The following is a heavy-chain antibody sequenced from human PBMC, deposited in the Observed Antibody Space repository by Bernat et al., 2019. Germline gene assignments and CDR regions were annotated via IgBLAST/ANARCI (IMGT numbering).Heavy chain of an antibody. Sequence: QVQLVESGGGVVQPGRSLRLSCAASGITFSSYGMHWVRQAPGKGLEWVAVILYDGSNKYYADSVKGRFTISRDNSKNTLYLQMNSLRAEDTAVYYCARGTWYSSSWYPSSWGQGTLVTVSS. CDR2: ILYDGSNK. V-gene: IGHV3-33*01. CDR3: ARGTWYSSSWYPSS. CDR1: GITFSSYG. D-gene: IGHD6-13*01. J-gene: IGHJ5*02.